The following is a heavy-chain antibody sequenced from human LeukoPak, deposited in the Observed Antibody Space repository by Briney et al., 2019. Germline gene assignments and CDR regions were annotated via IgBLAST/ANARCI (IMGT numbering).Heavy chain of an antibody. CDR3: VRDLIRDGYNYGFLYMGV. CDR1: GYTFTGYY. CDR2: INPNSGGT. Sequence: ASVKVSCKASGYTFTGYYMHWVRQAPGQGLEWMGWINPNSGGTNYAQKFQGRVTMTRDTSISTAYMELSRLRSDDTAVYYCVRDLIRDGYNYGFLYMGVWDKGTTVTVSS. D-gene: IGHD5-24*01. V-gene: IGHV1-2*02. J-gene: IGHJ6*03.